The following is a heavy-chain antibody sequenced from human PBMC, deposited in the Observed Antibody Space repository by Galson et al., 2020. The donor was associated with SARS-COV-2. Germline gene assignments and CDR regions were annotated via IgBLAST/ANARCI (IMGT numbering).Heavy chain of an antibody. CDR3: ARGGHSYYYDSSGYDDAFDI. CDR2: ISYDGSNK. V-gene: IGHV3-30*03. D-gene: IGHD3-22*01. CDR1: GFTFSSYG. Sequence: GGSLRLSCAASGFTFSSYGMHWVRQAPCKGLEWVAVISYDGSNKYYADSVKGRFTISRDNSKNTLYLQMNSLRAEDTAVYYCARGGHSYYYDSSGYDDAFDIWGQGTMVTVSS. J-gene: IGHJ3*02.